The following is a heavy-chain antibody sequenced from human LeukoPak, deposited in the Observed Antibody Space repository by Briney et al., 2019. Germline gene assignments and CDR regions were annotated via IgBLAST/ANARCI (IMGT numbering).Heavy chain of an antibody. CDR2: MYSGGDT. CDR3: ARDAPQVPADGVLAS. V-gene: IGHV3-53*01. Sequence: GGSLRLSCAASGFTVSDNYMSWVRQAPGKGLEWVSVMYSGGDTYYANSVKGRFTFSRDISKNTLYLQMNGLRTEDTAMYYCARDAPQVPADGVLASWGQGTLVTVSS. CDR1: GFTVSDNY. D-gene: IGHD2-2*01. J-gene: IGHJ5*02.